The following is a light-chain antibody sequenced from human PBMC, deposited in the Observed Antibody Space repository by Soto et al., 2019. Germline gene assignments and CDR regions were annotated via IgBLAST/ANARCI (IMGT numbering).Light chain of an antibody. V-gene: IGLV2-14*01. CDR1: SSDVGAYNY. CDR3: NSFTDRTTVL. Sequence: QSVLTQPASVSGSPGQSITISCTGTSSDVGAYNYVSWYQQHPGKAPKLIIYNVSNRPSGVSNRFSGSKSANTASLTIFGLQAGDEADYYCNSFTDRTTVLFGGGTKVTVL. CDR2: NVS. J-gene: IGLJ2*01.